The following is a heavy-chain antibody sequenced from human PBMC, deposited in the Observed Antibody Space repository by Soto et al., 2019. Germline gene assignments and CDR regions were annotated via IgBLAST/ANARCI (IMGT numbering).Heavy chain of an antibody. CDR2: IYTSGST. CDR1: GGSISNYY. Sequence: QVQLQESGPGLVKPSETLSLTCTVSGGSISNYYWSWIRQPAGKGLEWIGRIYTSGSTDYNPSLKSRVTISIDTSKNQFYMKVASMTAADTAVYYCARERREEIHDGYDIDYWGQGTLVTVSS. J-gene: IGHJ4*02. V-gene: IGHV4-4*07. CDR3: ARERREEIHDGYDIDY. D-gene: IGHD5-12*01.